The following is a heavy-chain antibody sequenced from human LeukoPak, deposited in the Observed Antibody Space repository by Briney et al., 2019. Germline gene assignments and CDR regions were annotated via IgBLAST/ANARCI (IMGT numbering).Heavy chain of an antibody. J-gene: IGHJ2*01. V-gene: IGHV3-15*01. CDR1: GFTFHIAW. D-gene: IGHD5-12*01. CDR3: TTIGAPGYPDL. CDR2: IKSKTDGGSI. Sequence: GRTLRLSCAASGFTFHIAWMRWVRHAPGKGLDFIGRIKSKTDGGSIDYTAPVQGRFTISRDDSKNTLYLQMNSLITEDTAVYYCTTIGAPGYPDLWGRGTLVTVSS.